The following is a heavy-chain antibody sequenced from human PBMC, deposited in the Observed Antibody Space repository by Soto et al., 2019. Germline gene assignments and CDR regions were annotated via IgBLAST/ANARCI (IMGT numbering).Heavy chain of an antibody. V-gene: IGHV3-23*01. D-gene: IGHD2-15*01. CDR1: GFTFSSYA. Sequence: EVQLLESGGGLIQPGGSLRLSCAASGFTFSSYAMSWVRQAPGKGLDWVSTISGDATKTYYANSVKGRFTISRDNSKNTLYLQMNSLRVEDTAVYFCAKEAPVAYIDFWGQGTLVAVSS. CDR2: ISGDATKT. J-gene: IGHJ4*02. CDR3: AKEAPVAYIDF.